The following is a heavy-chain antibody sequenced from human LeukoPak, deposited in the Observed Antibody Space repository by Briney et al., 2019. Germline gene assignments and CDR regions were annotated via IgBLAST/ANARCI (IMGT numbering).Heavy chain of an antibody. D-gene: IGHD3-22*01. CDR2: ISAYNGNT. J-gene: IGHJ2*01. CDR3: ARDQGDSSGYYDWYFDL. Sequence: ASVKVSCKASGYTFTSYGISWVRQAPGQGLEWMGWISAYNGNTNYAQKLQGRVTMTTDTSTSTAYMELRSLRSDDTAVYYCARDQGDSSGYYDWYFDLWGRGTLVTVSS. V-gene: IGHV1-18*01. CDR1: GYTFTSYG.